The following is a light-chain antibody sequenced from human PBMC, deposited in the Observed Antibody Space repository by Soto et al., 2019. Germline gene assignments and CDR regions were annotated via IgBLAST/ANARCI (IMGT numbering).Light chain of an antibody. CDR3: SSYTSSSTLDVV. Sequence: QSVLTQPASVSGSPGQSITISCTGTSSDVGGYNYVSWYQQHPGKAPKLMIYDVSNRPSGVSNRFSGSKSGNTASLTISGLQVEDEADYHCSSYTSSSTLDVVFGGGTKVTVL. CDR2: DVS. CDR1: SSDVGGYNY. V-gene: IGLV2-14*01. J-gene: IGLJ2*01.